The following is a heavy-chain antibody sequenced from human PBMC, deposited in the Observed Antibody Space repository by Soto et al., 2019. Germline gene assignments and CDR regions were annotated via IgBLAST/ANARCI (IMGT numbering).Heavy chain of an antibody. V-gene: IGHV3-23*01. CDR3: AKDNGNYGSGSFSH. J-gene: IGHJ4*02. CDR1: GFTFGSHA. D-gene: IGHD3-10*01. Sequence: PGGSPRLSCAASGFTFGSHAMSWVRQAPGKGLEWVSLISGTGDSSEYANSVKGRFTISRDYSKTTVFLQMNSLRAEDTAVYFCAKDNGNYGSGSFSHWGQGTLVTVSS. CDR2: ISGTGDSS.